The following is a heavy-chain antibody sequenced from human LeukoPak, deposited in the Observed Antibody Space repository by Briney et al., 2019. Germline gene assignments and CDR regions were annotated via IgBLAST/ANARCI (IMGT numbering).Heavy chain of an antibody. CDR3: ARRRVCSGGSCGAFDI. CDR2: IYTSGST. J-gene: IGHJ3*02. Sequence: SETLSLTRTVSGGSISSYHWSWIRQPAGKGLEWIGRIYTSGSTNYNPSLKSRVTMSVDTSKNQFSLKLSSVTAADTAVYYCARRRVCSGGSCGAFDIWGQGTMVTVSS. D-gene: IGHD2-15*01. V-gene: IGHV4-4*07. CDR1: GGSISSYH.